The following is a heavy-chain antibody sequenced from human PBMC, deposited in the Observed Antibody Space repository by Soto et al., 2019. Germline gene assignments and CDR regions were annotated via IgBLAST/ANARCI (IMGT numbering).Heavy chain of an antibody. D-gene: IGHD6-19*01. J-gene: IGHJ6*02. CDR1: GYTFSNYG. Sequence: QVQLVQSGAEVKKPGASVTVSCKTSGYTFSNYGINWVRQAPGQGLEWMGWISGYNGNTNYAQTVQGRVTMTTDTPTDTVYMELRSLKSDDTAIYYCSRFIMVGGWFDPNYYHGMDVWGQGTTVTVSS. CDR2: ISGYNGNT. CDR3: SRFIMVGGWFDPNYYHGMDV. V-gene: IGHV1-18*01.